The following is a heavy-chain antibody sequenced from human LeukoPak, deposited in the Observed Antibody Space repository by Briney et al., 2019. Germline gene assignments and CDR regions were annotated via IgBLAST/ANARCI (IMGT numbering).Heavy chain of an antibody. D-gene: IGHD6-13*01. CDR2: IYSGGST. V-gene: IGHV3-66*01. Sequence: QTGGSLRLSCAASGFTVSSNYMSWVRQAPGKGLEWVSVIYSGGSTNYADSVKGRFTISRDNSKNTLYLQMNSLRAEDTAVYYCARSSSWLNFDYWGQGTLVTVSS. CDR1: GFTVSSNY. J-gene: IGHJ4*02. CDR3: ARSSSWLNFDY.